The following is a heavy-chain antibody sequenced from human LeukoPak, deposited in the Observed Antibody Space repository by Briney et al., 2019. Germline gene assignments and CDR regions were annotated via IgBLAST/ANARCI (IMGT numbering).Heavy chain of an antibody. D-gene: IGHD6-13*01. Sequence: PSGTLSLTCTVSGGSISSYYWSWIRQPAGKGLEWIGRIYTSGSTNYNPSLKSRVTISVDTSKNQFSLKLSSVTAADTAVYYCARRYSSSWYSWFDPWGQGTLVTVSS. V-gene: IGHV4-4*07. CDR3: ARRYSSSWYSWFDP. CDR2: IYTSGST. J-gene: IGHJ5*02. CDR1: GGSISSYY.